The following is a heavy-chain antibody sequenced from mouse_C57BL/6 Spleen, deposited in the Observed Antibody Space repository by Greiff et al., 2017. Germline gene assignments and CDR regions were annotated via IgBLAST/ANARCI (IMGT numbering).Heavy chain of an antibody. CDR3: ASSDYDYAMDY. D-gene: IGHD2-4*01. CDR2: IYPGSGRT. CDR1: GYTFTSYW. J-gene: IGHJ4*01. V-gene: IGHV1-55*01. Sequence: QVQLQQPGAELVKPGASLKMSCKASGYTFTSYWITWVKQRPGNGLEWVGDIYPGSGRTNYNEKFKSKVTLTVDTSSSTAYMQLSSLTSEDSAVYYCASSDYDYAMDYWGQGTSVTVSS.